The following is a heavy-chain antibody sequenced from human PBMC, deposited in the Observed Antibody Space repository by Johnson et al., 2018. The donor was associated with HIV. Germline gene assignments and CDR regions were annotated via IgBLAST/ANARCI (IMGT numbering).Heavy chain of an antibody. CDR3: ARDSSSWRPSGAFDSSDYDVPEI. Sequence: VQLVESGGGLVKPGGSLRLSCAASGFTFSSYDMHWVRQAPGKGLEWVSVIYSGGSTYYADSVKGRFTISRDNSKNTLYLQMNSLRAEDTAVYYCARDSSSWRPSGAFDSSDYDVPEIWGQGTTVAVSS. D-gene: IGHD6-13*01. CDR1: GFTFSSYD. V-gene: IGHV3-66*01. J-gene: IGHJ3*02. CDR2: IYSGGST.